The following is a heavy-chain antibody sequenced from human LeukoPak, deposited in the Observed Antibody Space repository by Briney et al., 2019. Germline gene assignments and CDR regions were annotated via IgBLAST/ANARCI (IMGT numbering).Heavy chain of an antibody. CDR2: ISNDGTST. CDR1: GPTFSNYW. J-gene: IGHJ3*02. V-gene: IGHV3-74*01. D-gene: IGHD6-13*01. Sequence: GGSLRLSCAVSGPTFSNYWMHWVRQAPGKGLVWVSRISNDGTSTSYADSVKGRFTISRDNAKNTLYLQMNSLRAEDTAVYYCASQQLYDAFDIWGQGTMVTVSS. CDR3: ASQQLYDAFDI.